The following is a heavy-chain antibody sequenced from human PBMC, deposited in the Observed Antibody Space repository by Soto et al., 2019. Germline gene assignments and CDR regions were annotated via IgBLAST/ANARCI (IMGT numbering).Heavy chain of an antibody. V-gene: IGHV5-51*01. J-gene: IGHJ4*02. Sequence: PGESLKISCKGSGYSFTSYWIGWVRQMPGKGLEWMGIIYPGDSDTRYSPSFQGQVTISADKSISTAYLQWSSLKASDTAMYYCARVLYYYDRSGYTARTGPFDYWGQGTLVTVSS. CDR3: ARVLYYYDRSGYTARTGPFDY. CDR2: IYPGDSDT. CDR1: GYSFTSYW. D-gene: IGHD3-22*01.